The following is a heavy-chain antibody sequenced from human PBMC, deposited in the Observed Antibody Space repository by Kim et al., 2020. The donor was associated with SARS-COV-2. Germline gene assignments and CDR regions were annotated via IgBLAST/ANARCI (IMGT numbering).Heavy chain of an antibody. CDR2: ITKSSITI. J-gene: IGHJ3*02. CDR1: GFTFSAYD. CDR3: VRDRMGGAFDM. D-gene: IGHD3-16*01. V-gene: IGHV3-48*02. Sequence: GGSLRLSCATSGFTFSAYDMNWVRQAPGKGLEWLSFITKSSITIYYADSVEGRFTISRDNAKNSLFLQMNSLRDEDTALYYCVRDRMGGAFDMWGHGTMV.